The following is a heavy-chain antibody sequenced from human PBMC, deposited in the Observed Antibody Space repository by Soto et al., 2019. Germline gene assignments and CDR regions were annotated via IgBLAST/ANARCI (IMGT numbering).Heavy chain of an antibody. D-gene: IGHD3-10*01. Sequence: SETLSLTCALSGCSISSGGYYWSWIRQHPGKGLEWIGYIYYSGSTYYNPSLKSRVTISVDTSKNQFSLKLSSVTAADTAVYYCARHNYGSGSTYFDYWGQGTLVTVSS. CDR3: ARHNYGSGSTYFDY. CDR1: GCSISSGGYY. J-gene: IGHJ4*02. CDR2: IYYSGST. V-gene: IGHV4-31*11.